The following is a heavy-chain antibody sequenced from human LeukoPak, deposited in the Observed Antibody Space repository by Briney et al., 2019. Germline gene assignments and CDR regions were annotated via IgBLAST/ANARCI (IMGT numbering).Heavy chain of an antibody. Sequence: GGSLRLSCAASGFTVSSNYMSWVRQAPGKGLEWVSVIYSGGSTYYADSVKGRFTISRDNSKNTLYLQMNSLRAEDTAVYYCTSTSGWYPRFDYWGQGTLVTVSS. CDR3: TSTSGWYPRFDY. CDR1: GFTVSSNY. V-gene: IGHV3-53*01. CDR2: IYSGGST. J-gene: IGHJ4*02. D-gene: IGHD6-19*01.